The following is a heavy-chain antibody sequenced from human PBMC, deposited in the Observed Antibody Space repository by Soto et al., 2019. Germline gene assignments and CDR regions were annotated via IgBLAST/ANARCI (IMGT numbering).Heavy chain of an antibody. D-gene: IGHD5-12*01. J-gene: IGHJ4*02. CDR2: ISCDGSNK. Sequence: GGSLRLSCAASGFTFSSYGMHWVRQAPGKGLEWVALISCDGSNKYYADSVEGRFTISRDNSKNTLYLQMNSLRTEDSAVYYCASSSGYDSPVDYWGQGTLVTVSS. V-gene: IGHV3-30*03. CDR3: ASSSGYDSPVDY. CDR1: GFTFSSYG.